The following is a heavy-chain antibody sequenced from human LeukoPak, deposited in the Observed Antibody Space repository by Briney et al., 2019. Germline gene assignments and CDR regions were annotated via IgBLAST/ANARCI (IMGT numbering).Heavy chain of an antibody. J-gene: IGHJ5*02. CDR2: ISYDGSNK. V-gene: IGHV3-30-3*01. CDR1: GFTFSSYA. CDR3: AREGYSYANFNWFDP. Sequence: GGSLRLSCAASGFTFSSYAMHWVRQAPGKGLEWVAVISYDGSNKYYADSVKGRFTISRDNSKNTLYLQMNSLRAEDTAVYYCAREGYSYANFNWFDPWGQGTLVTVSS. D-gene: IGHD5-18*01.